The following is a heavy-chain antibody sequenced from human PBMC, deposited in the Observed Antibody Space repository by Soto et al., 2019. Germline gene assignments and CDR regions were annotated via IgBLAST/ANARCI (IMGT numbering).Heavy chain of an antibody. CDR1: GYTFTSYA. V-gene: IGHV1-3*01. J-gene: IGHJ5*02. D-gene: IGHD6-13*01. CDR2: INAGNGNT. CDR3: ARDFSGTAAVNWFDP. Sequence: QVQLVQSGAEVKKPGASVKVSCKASGYTFTSYAMHWVRQAPGQRLEWMGWINAGNGNTKYSQKFQGRGTITRDTSASTAYMELSSLRSEDTAVYYCARDFSGTAAVNWFDPWGQGTLVTVSS.